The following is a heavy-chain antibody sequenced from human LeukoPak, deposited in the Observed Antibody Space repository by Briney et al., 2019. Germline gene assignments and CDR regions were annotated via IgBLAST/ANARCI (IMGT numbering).Heavy chain of an antibody. CDR1: GFTFDDYA. Sequence: GGSLRLSCAASGFTFDDYAMHWVRQAPGKGLEWVSGISWNSGSIGYADSVKGRFTISRDNAKNSLYLQMNSLRAEDTALYYCAKSERGYSYGHYAFDIWGQGTMVTVSS. J-gene: IGHJ3*02. CDR2: ISWNSGSI. CDR3: AKSERGYSYGHYAFDI. V-gene: IGHV3-9*01. D-gene: IGHD5-18*01.